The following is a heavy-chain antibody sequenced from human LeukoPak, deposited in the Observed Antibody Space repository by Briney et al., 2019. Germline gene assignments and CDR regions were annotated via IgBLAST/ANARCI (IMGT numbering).Heavy chain of an antibody. D-gene: IGHD2-21*01. CDR2: TYYRSKWYN. CDR3: CHSLSGRTGAFDI. CDR1: GDSVSSNSAV. V-gene: IGHV6-1*01. Sequence: SQTLSLTCAISGDSVSSNSAVWNWIRQSPSRGLEWLGRTYYRSKWYNDYAVSVKSRITINPDTSKNQFSLQLDSVTPEDTAVYYCCHSLSGRTGAFDIWGRGTVVTVSS. J-gene: IGHJ3*02.